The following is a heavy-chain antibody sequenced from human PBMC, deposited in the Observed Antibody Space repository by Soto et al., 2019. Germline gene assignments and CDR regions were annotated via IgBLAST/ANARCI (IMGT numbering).Heavy chain of an antibody. CDR1: GFTFSSYA. J-gene: IGHJ4*02. V-gene: IGHV3-30-3*01. CDR3: ARGYDYYDSSGPSYYFDC. CDR2: ISYDGSNK. D-gene: IGHD3-22*01. Sequence: QVQLVESGGGVVQPGRSLRLSCAASGFTFSSYAMHWVRQAPGKGLEWVAVISYDGSNKYYADSVKGRFTISRDNSKNTLYLQMNSLRAEDTAVYYCARGYDYYDSSGPSYYFDCWGQGTLVTVSS.